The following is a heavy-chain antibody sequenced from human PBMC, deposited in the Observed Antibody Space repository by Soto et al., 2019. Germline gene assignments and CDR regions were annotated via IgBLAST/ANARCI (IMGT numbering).Heavy chain of an antibody. J-gene: IGHJ4*02. Sequence: ASVKVSCKASGYTFTGYYMHWVRQAPGQGLEWMGWINPNSGGTNYAQKFQGRVTMTRDTSISTAYMELSRLRSYDTAVYYCAWFYDSSGYYRSGYFDYWGQGTLVTVSS. CDR1: GYTFTGYY. D-gene: IGHD3-22*01. CDR2: INPNSGGT. V-gene: IGHV1-2*02. CDR3: AWFYDSSGYYRSGYFDY.